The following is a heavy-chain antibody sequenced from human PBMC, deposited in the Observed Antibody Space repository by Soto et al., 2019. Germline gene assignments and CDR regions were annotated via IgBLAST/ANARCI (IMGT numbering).Heavy chain of an antibody. Sequence: WVRQPPGKALEWLALIYWDDDKRYSPSLKSRLTITKDTSKNQVVLTMTNMDPVDTATYYCAHRKPGYYFDYWGQGTLVTVSS. CDR2: IYWDDDK. CDR3: AHRKPGYYFDY. D-gene: IGHD3-22*01. J-gene: IGHJ4*02. V-gene: IGHV2-5*02.